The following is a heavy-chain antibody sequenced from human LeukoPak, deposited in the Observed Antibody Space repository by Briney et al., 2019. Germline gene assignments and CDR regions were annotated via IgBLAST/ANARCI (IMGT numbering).Heavy chain of an antibody. D-gene: IGHD6-19*01. V-gene: IGHV3-23*01. CDR3: ARSVAGHEGPFDY. CDR2: ISGSDSST. CDR1: GFTFSSYA. Sequence: GGSLRLSCAASGFTFSSYAMSWARQAPGKGLEWVSAISGSDSSTHYADSVKGRFTISRDNSKNTLYLQMNSLRAEDTAVYYCARSVAGHEGPFDYWGQGTLVTVSS. J-gene: IGHJ4*02.